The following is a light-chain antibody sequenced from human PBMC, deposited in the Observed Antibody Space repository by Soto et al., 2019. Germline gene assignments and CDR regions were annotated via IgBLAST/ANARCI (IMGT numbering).Light chain of an antibody. J-gene: IGLJ3*02. CDR1: SSDVGAYNF. Sequence: QSVLTQPASVSGSPGQSITISCTGSSSDVGAYNFVSWYQQHPGKAPKLIIYEVNNRPSGVSNRFSGSKSGNTASLTISGLQAEDEADYYCSSWTSSTTQVLGGGTKLTVL. V-gene: IGLV2-14*01. CDR3: SSWTSSTTQV. CDR2: EVN.